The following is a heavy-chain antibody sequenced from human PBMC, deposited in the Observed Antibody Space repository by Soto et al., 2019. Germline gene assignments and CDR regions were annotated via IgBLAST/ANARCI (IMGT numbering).Heavy chain of an antibody. Sequence: SETLSLTCAIFGGSISSGGYSWRWTRKPPGKGLEWIGYIYHSGSTYYNPSLKSRVTISVDRSKNQFSLKLSSVTAADTAVYYCARGPTYYYDSSSYYLFDYWGQGTLVTVS. D-gene: IGHD3-22*01. CDR3: ARGPTYYYDSSSYYLFDY. CDR2: IYHSGST. CDR1: GGSISSGGYS. J-gene: IGHJ4*02. V-gene: IGHV4-30-2*01.